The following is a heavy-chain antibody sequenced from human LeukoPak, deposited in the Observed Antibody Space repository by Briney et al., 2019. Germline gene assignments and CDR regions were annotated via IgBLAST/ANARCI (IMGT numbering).Heavy chain of an antibody. V-gene: IGHV3-53*04. J-gene: IGHJ6*02. CDR2: IYSGGST. D-gene: IGHD2-15*01. Sequence: GGSLRLSCAASGFTVSSNYMSWVRQAPGKGLEWVSVIYSGGSTYYADSVKGRFTISRHNSKNTLYLQMNSLRAEDTAVYNCARETHRYCSGGSCYSRGVYYYGMDVWGQGTTVTVSS. CDR3: ARETHRYCSGGSCYSRGVYYYGMDV. CDR1: GFTVSSNY.